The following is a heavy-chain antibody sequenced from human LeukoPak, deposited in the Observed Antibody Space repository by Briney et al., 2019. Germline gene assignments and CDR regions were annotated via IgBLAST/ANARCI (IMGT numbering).Heavy chain of an antibody. CDR1: GYTFTSYY. CDR3: ATDSYGLSCFDY. Sequence: ASVKVSCKASGYTFTSYYMHWVRQAPGQGLEWMGIINPSGGSTSYAQKFQGRVTMARDTSTSTVYMELSSLRSEDTAVYYCATDSYGLSCFDYWGQGTLVTVSS. V-gene: IGHV1-46*01. D-gene: IGHD5-18*01. J-gene: IGHJ4*02. CDR2: INPSGGST.